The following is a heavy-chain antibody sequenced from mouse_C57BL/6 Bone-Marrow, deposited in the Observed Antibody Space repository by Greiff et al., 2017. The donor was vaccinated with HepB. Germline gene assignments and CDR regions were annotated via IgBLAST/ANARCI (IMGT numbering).Heavy chain of an antibody. Sequence: EVMLVESGGGLVKPGGSLKLSCAASGFTFSSYAMSWVRQTPEKRLEWVATISDGGSYTYYPDNVKGRFTISRDNAKNNLYLQMSHLKSEDTAMYYCARKGWLLWYFDVWGTGTTVTVSS. CDR3: ARKGWLLWYFDV. V-gene: IGHV5-4*03. D-gene: IGHD2-3*01. CDR2: ISDGGSYT. J-gene: IGHJ1*03. CDR1: GFTFSSYA.